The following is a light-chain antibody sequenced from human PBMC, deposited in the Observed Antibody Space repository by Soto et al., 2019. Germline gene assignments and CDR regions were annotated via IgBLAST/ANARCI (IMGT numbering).Light chain of an antibody. J-gene: IGKJ4*01. CDR3: QQTYKIPLT. V-gene: IGKV1-39*01. CDR1: QTISNY. CDR2: AAS. Sequence: DIQMTQSPSSLSASVGDRVTITCRASQTISNYVNWYQQELGEAPKLLIHAASSLQGGVPSRFSRSGSGTDFTLTISSLQPEDFATYYCQQTYKIPLTFGGGAKVEI.